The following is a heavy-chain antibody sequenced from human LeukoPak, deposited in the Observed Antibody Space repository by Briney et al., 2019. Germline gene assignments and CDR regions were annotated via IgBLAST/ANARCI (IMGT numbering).Heavy chain of an antibody. J-gene: IGHJ2*01. Sequence: ASVKVSCKASGYTFTRFDINWVRQATGQGLEWMGWVNPNSGYTGYAQKFQGRVTITRDTSINTAYMELSSLRSEDTAVYYCARVSSSWPRYFDLWGRGTLVTVSS. CDR3: ARVSSSWPRYFDL. CDR1: GYTFTRFD. V-gene: IGHV1-8*03. CDR2: VNPNSGYT. D-gene: IGHD6-13*01.